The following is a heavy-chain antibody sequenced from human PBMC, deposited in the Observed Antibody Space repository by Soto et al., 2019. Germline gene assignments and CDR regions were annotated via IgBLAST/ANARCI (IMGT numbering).Heavy chain of an antibody. D-gene: IGHD3-10*01. J-gene: IGHJ6*02. CDR3: ARAPMVRGIANAMDL. CDR1: GYSFTSYW. Sequence: PGESLKISCQESGYSFTSYWIAWVRQMPAKGLEWMGIIHPGDSDTRYRPSFQGQVTISADKSIGTAYLQWNSLKTSDTAIYYCARAPMVRGIANAMDLWGQGTTVTVSS. V-gene: IGHV5-51*01. CDR2: IHPGDSDT.